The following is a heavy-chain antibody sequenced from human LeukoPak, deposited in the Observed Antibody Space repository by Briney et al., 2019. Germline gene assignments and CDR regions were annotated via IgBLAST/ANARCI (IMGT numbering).Heavy chain of an antibody. D-gene: IGHD1-1*01. CDR3: ARGGTTGTTSSAY. CDR2: IIPIFGTA. V-gene: IGHV1-69*13. J-gene: IGHJ4*02. CDR1: GGTFSIYA. Sequence: SVKVSCKASGGTFSIYAISWVRQAPGQELEWMGGIIPIFGTANYAQKFQGRVTITADESTSTAYMELSSLRSEDTAVYYCARGGTTGTTSSAYWGQGTLVTVSS.